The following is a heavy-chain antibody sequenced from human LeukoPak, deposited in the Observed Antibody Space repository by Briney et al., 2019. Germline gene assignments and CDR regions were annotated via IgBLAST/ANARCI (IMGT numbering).Heavy chain of an antibody. CDR2: VNWSGSST. Sequence: GGSLRLSCAASGFNFDDYGMTWVRQAPGRGMEWVSVVNWSGSSTNYADSVKRRFTISRDSATNSLYLQMNSLRAEDTALYYCARSHNYDGRDYYYAFSDYWGQGTLVTVSS. CDR3: ARSHNYDGRDYYYAFSDY. CDR1: GFNFDDYG. J-gene: IGHJ4*02. D-gene: IGHD3-22*01. V-gene: IGHV3-20*04.